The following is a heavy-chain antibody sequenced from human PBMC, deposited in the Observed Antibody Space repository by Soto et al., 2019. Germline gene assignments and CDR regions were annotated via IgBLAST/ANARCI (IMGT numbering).Heavy chain of an antibody. D-gene: IGHD6-19*01. V-gene: IGHV3-33*08. CDR3: ASSAA. J-gene: IGHJ5*02. CDR2: IKSNT. CDR1: GFTFSNAW. Sequence: GGSLRLSCAASGFTFSNAWMNWVRQAPGKGLEWVGRIKSNTYYADPVKGRFTISRDNSRNTLFLQMNSLRDEDTAVYYCASSAAWGRGTLVTVSS.